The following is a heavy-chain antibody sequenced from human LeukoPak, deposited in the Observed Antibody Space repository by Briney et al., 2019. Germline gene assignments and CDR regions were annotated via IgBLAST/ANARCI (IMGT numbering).Heavy chain of an antibody. Sequence: GSLRLSCAASGFTFSSYSMNWVRQAPGKGLEWVSSISSSSSYIYYADSVKGRFTISRDNAKNSLYLQMNSLRAEDTAVYYCARGLMITFGGVIATDAFDIWGQGTMVTVSS. CDR2: ISSSSSYI. J-gene: IGHJ3*02. CDR3: ARGLMITFGGVIATDAFDI. D-gene: IGHD3-16*02. V-gene: IGHV3-21*01. CDR1: GFTFSSYS.